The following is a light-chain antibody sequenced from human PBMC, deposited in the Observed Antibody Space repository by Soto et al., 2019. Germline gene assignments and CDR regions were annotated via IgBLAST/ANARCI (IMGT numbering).Light chain of an antibody. CDR3: AAWDDSLNGPL. Sequence: QSVLTQPPSASGTPGQSVTISCSGSSSNIGSNFVNWYQQLPGTALKLLIYTNNQRPSGVPDRFSGSKSGTSASLAISGLQSEDEADYHCAAWDDSLNGPLFGGGTKLTVL. CDR2: TNN. V-gene: IGLV1-44*01. CDR1: SSNIGSNF. J-gene: IGLJ3*02.